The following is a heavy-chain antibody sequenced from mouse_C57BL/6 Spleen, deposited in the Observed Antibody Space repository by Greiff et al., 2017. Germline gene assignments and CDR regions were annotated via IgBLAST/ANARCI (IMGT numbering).Heavy chain of an antibody. V-gene: IGHV5-15*04. D-gene: IGHD2-4*01. CDR1: GFTFSDYG. Sequence: EVHLVASGGGLVQPGGSLKLSCAASGFTFSDYGMAWVRQAPRKGPEWVAFISNLAYSVYYADTVTGRFTISRENAKNTLYMEMSSLRSEDTAMYYCASRSYDDYDGYAMDYWGQGTSVTVSS. J-gene: IGHJ4*01. CDR3: ASRSYDDYDGYAMDY. CDR2: ISNLAYSV.